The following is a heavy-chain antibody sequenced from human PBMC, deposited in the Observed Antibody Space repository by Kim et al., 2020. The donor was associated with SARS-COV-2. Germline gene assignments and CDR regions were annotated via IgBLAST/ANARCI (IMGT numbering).Heavy chain of an antibody. Sequence: SETLSLTCTVSGGSISSHYWSWIRQPPGKRLEWIGNIYHSGSTNYNPSLKSRVTISVDTSKNQFSLKLSSVTAADTAVYYCARDTNYDSSAFYYEYFNLWGRGTLVTVSS. J-gene: IGHJ2*01. CDR2: IYHSGST. V-gene: IGHV4-59*11. D-gene: IGHD3-22*01. CDR3: ARDTNYDSSAFYYEYFNL. CDR1: GGSISSHY.